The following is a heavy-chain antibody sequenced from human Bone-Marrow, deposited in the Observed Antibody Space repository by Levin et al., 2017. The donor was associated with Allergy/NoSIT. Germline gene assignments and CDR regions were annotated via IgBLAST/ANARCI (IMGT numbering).Heavy chain of an antibody. CDR3: AREGLAVTEDTGDYYYAFDH. D-gene: IGHD3-9*01. Sequence: PKASVKVSCKASGYTFTDFYIHWVRQAPGQGLQWMGWINPNSGDTSFDQKFQGRVTLTRDTSSSTATMELSSLTPDDTAVYYCAREGLAVTEDTGDYYYAFDHWGQGGRVTVSS. CDR2: INPNSGDT. J-gene: IGHJ4*02. CDR1: GYTFTDFY. V-gene: IGHV1-2*02.